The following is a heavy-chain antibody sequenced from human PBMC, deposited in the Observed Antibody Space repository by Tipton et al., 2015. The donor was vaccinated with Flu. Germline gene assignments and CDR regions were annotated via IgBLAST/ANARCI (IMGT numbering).Heavy chain of an antibody. V-gene: IGHV4-61*08. CDR1: GDSISSGGHY. J-gene: IGHJ3*02. CDR3: AREWGDAFDI. D-gene: IGHD3-16*01. Sequence: TLSLTCTVSGDSISSGGHYWSWIRQPPGKGLEWIGYIYYSGSISYNPSLKSRVTISVDTSKSQFSLKLSSVTAADTAVYYCAREWGDAFDIWGQGTMVTVSS. CDR2: IYYSGSI.